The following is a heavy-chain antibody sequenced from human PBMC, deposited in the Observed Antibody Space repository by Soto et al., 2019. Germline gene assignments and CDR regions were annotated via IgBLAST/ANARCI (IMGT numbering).Heavy chain of an antibody. J-gene: IGHJ6*02. Sequence: QVQLVQSGAEVKKPGSSVKVSCKASGGTFSRYAISWVRQAPGQGLEWMGGIVPIFGTANYAQKFQGRVTITADKSTSTAYMELSSLRSEDTAVYYCASYCSGGSGSYGMDVWGQGTTVTVSS. CDR1: GGTFSRYA. D-gene: IGHD2-15*01. CDR3: ASYCSGGSGSYGMDV. V-gene: IGHV1-69*06. CDR2: IVPIFGTA.